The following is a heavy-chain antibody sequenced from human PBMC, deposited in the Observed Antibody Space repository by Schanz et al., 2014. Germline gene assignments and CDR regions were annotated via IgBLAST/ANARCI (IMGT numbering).Heavy chain of an antibody. CDR1: GFTFSSYS. Sequence: EVQLLESGGGLVQPGGSLRLSCAASGFTFSSYSMNWVRQAPGKGLEWVSAISGRDGNTFYADSVKGRFTISRDNSKNTLYLQMNSLRAENTAIYYCAKDAPYPFDLWGRGTLITVSS. J-gene: IGHJ2*01. CDR3: AKDAPYPFDL. CDR2: ISGRDGNT. V-gene: IGHV3-23*01.